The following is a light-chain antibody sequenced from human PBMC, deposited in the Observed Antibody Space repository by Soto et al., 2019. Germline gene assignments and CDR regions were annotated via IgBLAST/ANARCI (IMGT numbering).Light chain of an antibody. CDR1: QSVDSN. CDR3: QQYNNWPKT. Sequence: EIVMTQSPSTLSLSPGESAALSCRASQSVDSNLAWYQQKPGQAPRLLIYGASGRATGIPARFSGSGSGTEFTLTISSLQSEDFEVYYCQQYNNWPKTVGQGTKVDI. V-gene: IGKV3-15*01. CDR2: GAS. J-gene: IGKJ1*01.